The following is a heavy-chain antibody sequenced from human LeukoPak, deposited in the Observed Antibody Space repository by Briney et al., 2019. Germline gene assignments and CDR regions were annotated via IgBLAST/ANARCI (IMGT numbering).Heavy chain of an antibody. CDR2: IYSGGST. D-gene: IGHD4-17*01. V-gene: IGHV3-53*04. CDR3: AREKTVTGYYYGMDV. Sequence: PGGSLRLSCAASGFTVSSNYMSWVRPAPGKGLEWVSVIYSGGSTYYADSVKGRFTISRHNSKNTLYLQMNSLKAEDTAVYYCAREKTVTGYYYGMDVWGQGTTVTVSS. CDR1: GFTVSSNY. J-gene: IGHJ6*02.